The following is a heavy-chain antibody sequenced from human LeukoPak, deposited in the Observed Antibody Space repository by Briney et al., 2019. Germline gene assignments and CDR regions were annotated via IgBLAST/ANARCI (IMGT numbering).Heavy chain of an antibody. Sequence: PGGSLRLSCAASGFTFSSNYMSWVRQAPGKGLEWVSVIYSGGSTYYADSVKGRFTISRDNSKNTLYLQMNSLRAEDTAVYYCARIGRGYDYYYYMDVWGKGTTVTVSS. D-gene: IGHD6-13*01. J-gene: IGHJ6*03. CDR2: IYSGGST. CDR1: GFTFSSNY. CDR3: ARIGRGYDYYYYMDV. V-gene: IGHV3-53*01.